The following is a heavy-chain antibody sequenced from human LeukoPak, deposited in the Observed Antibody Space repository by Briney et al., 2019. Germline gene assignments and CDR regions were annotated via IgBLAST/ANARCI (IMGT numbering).Heavy chain of an antibody. CDR2: INPSGGST. J-gene: IGHJ4*02. CDR1: GYTFTSYY. V-gene: IGHV1-46*03. Sequence: ASVKVSCKASGYTFTSYYMHWVRQAPGQGLEWMGIINPSGGSTSYAQKFQGRVTMTRDTSTSTVYMELSSLRSEDTAVYYCAFIAARHPFDYWGQGTLVTVYS. D-gene: IGHD6-6*01. CDR3: AFIAARHPFDY.